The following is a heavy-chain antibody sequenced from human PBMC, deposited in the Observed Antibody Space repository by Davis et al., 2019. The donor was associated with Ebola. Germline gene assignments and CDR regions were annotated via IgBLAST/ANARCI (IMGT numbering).Heavy chain of an antibody. CDR2: INAGNGNT. V-gene: IGHV1-3*01. J-gene: IGHJ5*02. CDR1: GYTFTSYA. CDR3: ARGRIVVVPALNWFDP. D-gene: IGHD2-2*01. Sequence: AASVKVSCKASGYTFTSYAMHWVRQAPGQRLEWMGWINAGNGNTKYSQKFQGRVTITRDTSASTAYMELSSLRSEDTAVYYCARGRIVVVPALNWFDPWGQGTLVTVSS.